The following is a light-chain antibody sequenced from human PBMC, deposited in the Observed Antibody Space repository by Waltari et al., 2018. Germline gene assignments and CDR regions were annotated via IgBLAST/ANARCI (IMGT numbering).Light chain of an antibody. Sequence: DIQMTQSPFSVSASVGDTVTLTCRASQRISGWLAWYKQKPGKAPKLLIYGVSSLKSGVPSRFSGSGSGTDFNLTINSLQPEDFAAYYCQHAHNYPLTFGGGTKVEI. J-gene: IGKJ4*01. V-gene: IGKV1-12*01. CDR3: QHAHNYPLT. CDR2: GVS. CDR1: QRISGW.